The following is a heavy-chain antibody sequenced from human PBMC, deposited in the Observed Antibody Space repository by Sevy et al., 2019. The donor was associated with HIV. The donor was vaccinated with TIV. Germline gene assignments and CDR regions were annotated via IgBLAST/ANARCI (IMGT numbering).Heavy chain of an antibody. J-gene: IGHJ4*02. CDR3: ARGYGDYGLDY. CDR2: INHSGST. CDR1: GGSFSGYY. V-gene: IGHV4-34*01. Sequence: SETLSLTCAVYGGSFSGYYWSWIRQPPGKGLEWIGEINHSGSTNYNPSLKSRVTISVDTSKNQFSLKLSSVTAADTAVYYCARGYGDYGLDYRGQGTLVTVSS. D-gene: IGHD4-17*01.